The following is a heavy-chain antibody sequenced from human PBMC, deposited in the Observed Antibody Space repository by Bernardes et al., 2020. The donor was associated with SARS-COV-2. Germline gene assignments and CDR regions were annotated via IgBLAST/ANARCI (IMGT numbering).Heavy chain of an antibody. V-gene: IGHV1-18*04. D-gene: IGHD1-1*01. CDR3: ARDRPNFRPSTTTLDY. J-gene: IGHJ4*02. CDR2: ISAYNKDT. CDR1: GYLFPTYV. Sequence: ASVKVSCKTSGYLFPTYVLSWVRQAPGQGLEWLGWISAYNKDTNIAQKFQGRVTMTTDTSTNTAYMELRSLRPDDTAVYYCARDRPNFRPSTTTLDYWGQGTLVTVSS.